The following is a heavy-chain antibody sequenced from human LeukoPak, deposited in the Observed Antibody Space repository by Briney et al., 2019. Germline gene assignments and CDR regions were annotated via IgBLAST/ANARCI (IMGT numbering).Heavy chain of an antibody. CDR1: GFTFSSYG. J-gene: IGHJ4*02. CDR3: ARTRGYSYGYGFDY. D-gene: IGHD5-18*01. CDR2: IRYDGSNK. V-gene: IGHV3-30*02. Sequence: ESGGSLRLSCAASGFTFSSYGMHWVRQAPGKGLEWVAFIRYDGSNKYYADSVKGRFTISRDNSKNTLYLQMNSLRAEDTAVYYCARTRGYSYGYGFDYWGQGTLVTVSS.